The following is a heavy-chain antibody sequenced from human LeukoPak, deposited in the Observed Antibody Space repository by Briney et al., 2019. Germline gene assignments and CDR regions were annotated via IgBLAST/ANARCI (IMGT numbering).Heavy chain of an antibody. V-gene: IGHV3-15*01. CDR3: TTLGRSVRACGY. Sequence: GGSLRLSCAASGFTFSSYWMSWVRQAPGKGLEWVGRIKSKTDGGTTDYAAPVKGRFTISRDDSKNTLYLQMNSLKTEDTAVYYCTTLGRSVRACGYWGQGTLVTVSS. CDR1: GFTFSSYW. D-gene: IGHD1-1*01. CDR2: IKSKTDGGTT. J-gene: IGHJ4*02.